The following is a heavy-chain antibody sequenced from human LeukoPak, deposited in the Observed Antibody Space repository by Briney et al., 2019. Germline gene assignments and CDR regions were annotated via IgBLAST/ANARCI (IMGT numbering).Heavy chain of an antibody. CDR3: ARDRKGSNPGLYSSSWYWFDP. CDR1: GYTFTGYY. Sequence: GASVKVSCKASGYTFTGYYMHWVRQAPGQGLEWMGRINPNSGGTNYAQKFQGRVTMTRDTSISTAYMELSSLRSEDTAVYYCARDRKGSNPGLYSSSWYWFDPWGQGTLATVSS. D-gene: IGHD6-13*01. J-gene: IGHJ5*02. V-gene: IGHV1-2*06. CDR2: INPNSGGT.